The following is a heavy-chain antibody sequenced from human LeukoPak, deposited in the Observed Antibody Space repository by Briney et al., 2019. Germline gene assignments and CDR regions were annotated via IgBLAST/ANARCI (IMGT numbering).Heavy chain of an antibody. J-gene: IGHJ4*02. CDR2: ITYSDSNT. CDR3: AKSGSYGVNSHVEY. Sequence: PGGSLRLSCAASGFTFSSYAMSWVRQAPGKGLEWVATITYSDSNTYYADSVKGRFTISRDNFKNTLYLQMNSLRAEDTAVYYCAKSGSYGVNSHVEYWGQGTLVTVSS. CDR1: GFTFSSYA. V-gene: IGHV3-23*01. D-gene: IGHD4-23*01.